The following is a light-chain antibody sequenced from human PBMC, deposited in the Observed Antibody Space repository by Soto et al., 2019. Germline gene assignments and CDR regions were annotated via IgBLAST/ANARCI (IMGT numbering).Light chain of an antibody. J-gene: IGKJ5*01. CDR2: AAS. CDR3: QKYNSAPRT. Sequence: DIQMTQSPASLSASVGDRATITCRASQGISDYLAWYQQKPGKVPKLLIYAASTLPTGVPSRFSGSGSGTDFTLTISSLQPEDFATYYCQKYNSAPRTFGQGTRLEIK. V-gene: IGKV1-27*01. CDR1: QGISDY.